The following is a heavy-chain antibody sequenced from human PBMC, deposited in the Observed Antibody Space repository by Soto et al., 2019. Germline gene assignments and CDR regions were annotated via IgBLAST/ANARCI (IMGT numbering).Heavy chain of an antibody. CDR2: ISGSGGST. Sequence: GGSLRLSCAASGFTFSSYAMSWVRQAPGKGLEWVSAISGSGGSTYYADSVKGRFTISRDNSKNTLYLQMNSLRAEDTAVYYCAKAVGGEWLLYLNYYGMDVWGQGTTVTVSS. J-gene: IGHJ6*02. D-gene: IGHD3-3*01. V-gene: IGHV3-23*01. CDR3: AKAVGGEWLLYLNYYGMDV. CDR1: GFTFSSYA.